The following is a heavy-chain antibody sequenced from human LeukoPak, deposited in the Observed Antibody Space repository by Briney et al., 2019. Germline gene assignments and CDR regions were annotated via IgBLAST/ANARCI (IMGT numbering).Heavy chain of an antibody. CDR2: ISYDGSNK. J-gene: IGHJ6*02. CDR1: GFTFSSYA. Sequence: GGSLRLSCAASGFTFSSYAMHWVRQAPGKGLEWVAVISYDGSNKYYADSVKGRFTISRDNSKNTLFLQMNSLRAEDTAPYYCAKSVAIYFYYGLDVWGQGTTVTVSS. V-gene: IGHV3-30-3*02. D-gene: IGHD3-3*01. CDR3: AKSVAIYFYYGLDV.